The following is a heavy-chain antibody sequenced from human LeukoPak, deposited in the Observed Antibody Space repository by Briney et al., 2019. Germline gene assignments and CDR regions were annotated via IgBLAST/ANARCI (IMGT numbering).Heavy chain of an antibody. CDR2: IWYDGSNK. J-gene: IGHJ4*02. CDR1: GFTFSSYG. CDR3: ARDWSRALDY. V-gene: IGHV3-33*01. Sequence: GGSLRLSCAASGFTFSSYGMHWVRQAPGKGLEWVAVIWYDGSNKYYADSVKGRFTISRDNSKNTLYLQMNSLRAEDTAVYCCARDWSRALDYWGQGTLVTVSS.